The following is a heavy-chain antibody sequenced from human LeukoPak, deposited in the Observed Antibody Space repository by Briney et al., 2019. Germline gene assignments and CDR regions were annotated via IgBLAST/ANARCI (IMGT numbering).Heavy chain of an antibody. D-gene: IGHD3-9*01. Sequence: SETLSHTCTVSGYSISSGYYWGWIRQPPGKGLEWIGSIYHSGRTFYNPSLKSRVTISVDTSKNQFSLKLTSVTAADTAVYYCARDYDVLTAYPPTQLFDPWGQGTLVTVSS. CDR3: ARDYDVLTAYPPTQLFDP. CDR1: GYSISSGYY. J-gene: IGHJ5*02. CDR2: IYHSGRT. V-gene: IGHV4-38-2*02.